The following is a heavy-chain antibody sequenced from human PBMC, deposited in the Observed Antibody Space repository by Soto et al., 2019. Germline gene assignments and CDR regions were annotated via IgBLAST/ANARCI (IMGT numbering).Heavy chain of an antibody. D-gene: IGHD3-10*02. Sequence: SEARSPASSYSGFAFCAFYWGAMPQPPGSGLEWVGLYYNSGTTNYNPSLKSRVTISVDTSKNQFSLRLRSLTVADTAVYYCGRDCSGRPTTYWGQAIPVPVSS. V-gene: IGHV4-59*01. J-gene: IGHJ4*02. CDR1: GFAFCAFY. CDR3: GRDCSGRPTTY. CDR2: YYNSGTT.